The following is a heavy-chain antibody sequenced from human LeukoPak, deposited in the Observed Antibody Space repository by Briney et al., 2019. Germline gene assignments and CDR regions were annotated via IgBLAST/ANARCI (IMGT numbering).Heavy chain of an antibody. V-gene: IGHV1-2*02. D-gene: IGHD3-10*01. J-gene: IGHJ4*02. Sequence: ASVKVSCKASGYTFTGYYIHWVRQAPGQGLEWMGWINPNSGGTNYAQKFQGRVTMTRDTSISTAYMELSRLRSDDTAVYYCTRVVRGVTHFDYWGQGTLATVSS. CDR1: GYTFTGYY. CDR3: TRVVRGVTHFDY. CDR2: INPNSGGT.